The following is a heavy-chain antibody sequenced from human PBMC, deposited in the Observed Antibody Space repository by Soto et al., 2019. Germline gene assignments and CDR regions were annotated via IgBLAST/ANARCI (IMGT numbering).Heavy chain of an antibody. Sequence: SVKASCQASGSTFSSYTISWVRQAPGQGLEWMGRIIPILGIANYAQKFQGRVTITADKSTSTAYMELSSLRSEDTAVYYCARADEDIVEVPAHHPDEHWGQRSRATV. D-gene: IGHD2-2*01. CDR1: GSTFSSYT. V-gene: IGHV1-69*02. CDR3: ARADEDIVEVPAHHPDEH. J-gene: IGHJ4*02. CDR2: IIPILGIA.